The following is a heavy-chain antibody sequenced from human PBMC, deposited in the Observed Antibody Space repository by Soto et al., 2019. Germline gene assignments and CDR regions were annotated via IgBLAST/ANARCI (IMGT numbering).Heavy chain of an antibody. CDR1: GFSFSSYA. V-gene: IGHV3-30*04. CDR3: AIDGRRRTSGYFFDD. CDR2: ISSDGRNK. Sequence: PGGSLRLSCAASGFSFSSYAMHWVRQAPGKGLEWVSVISSDGRNKYYANSVKGRFTISRDNSKNTLFLHMNSLNAEDTALYYCAIDGRRRTSGYFFDDRGQGTPVTVSS. D-gene: IGHD1-1*01. J-gene: IGHJ4*02.